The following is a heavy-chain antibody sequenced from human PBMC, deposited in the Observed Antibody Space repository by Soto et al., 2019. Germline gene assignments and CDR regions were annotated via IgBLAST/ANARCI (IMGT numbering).Heavy chain of an antibody. Sequence: SETLSLTCTVSGGSISSYYWSWIRQPPGKGLEWIGYIYYSGSTNYNPSLKSRVTISVDTSKNQFSLKLSSVTAADTAVYYCARSAGSSWDSNWFDPWGQGTLVTVSS. CDR2: IYYSGST. CDR1: GGSISSYY. D-gene: IGHD6-13*01. J-gene: IGHJ5*02. CDR3: ARSAGSSWDSNWFDP. V-gene: IGHV4-59*01.